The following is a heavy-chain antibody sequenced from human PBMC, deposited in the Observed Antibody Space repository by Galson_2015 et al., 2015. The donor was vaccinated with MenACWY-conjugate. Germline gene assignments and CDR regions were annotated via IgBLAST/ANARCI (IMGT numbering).Heavy chain of an antibody. CDR3: ARVAGYSYGYYDW. CDR1: GFTFSTYS. CDR2: ISTSSSNI. V-gene: IGHV3-48*02. Sequence: SLRLSCAASGFTFSTYSMNWVRQAPGKGLEWVSYISTSSSNIYYANSVKGRFTISRDNAKNSLYLQMNTLRDEDTAVYYCARVAGYSYGYYDWWGQGTLVTVSS. D-gene: IGHD5-18*01. J-gene: IGHJ4*02.